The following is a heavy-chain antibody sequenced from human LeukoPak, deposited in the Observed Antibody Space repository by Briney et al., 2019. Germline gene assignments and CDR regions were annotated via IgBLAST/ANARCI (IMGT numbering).Heavy chain of an antibody. V-gene: IGHV3-21*01. CDR3: ARPGSASSLGDYYYYYMDV. CDR2: ISSSSSYI. Sequence: GGSLRLSCAASGFTFSSYSMNWVRQAPGKGLEWVSSISSSSSYIYYADSVKGRFTISRDNAKNSLYLQMNSLRAEDTAVYYCARPGSASSLGDYYYYYMDVWGKGTTVTVSS. J-gene: IGHJ6*03. D-gene: IGHD2-21*01. CDR1: GFTFSSYS.